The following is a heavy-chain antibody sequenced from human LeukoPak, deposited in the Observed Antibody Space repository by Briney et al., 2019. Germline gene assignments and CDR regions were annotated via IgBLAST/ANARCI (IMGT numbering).Heavy chain of an antibody. CDR3: TTDPPTGVTPEVY. V-gene: IGHV3-15*01. J-gene: IGHJ4*02. CDR2: IKSKTDGGTT. CDR1: GFTFSNAW. D-gene: IGHD1-14*01. Sequence: KPGGSLRLSCAASGFTFSNAWMSWVRQAPGKGLEWVGRIKSKTDGGTTDYAAPVKGRFTISRDDSKNTLYLQMNSLKTEDTAVYYCTTDPPTGVTPEVYWGQGTLVTVSS.